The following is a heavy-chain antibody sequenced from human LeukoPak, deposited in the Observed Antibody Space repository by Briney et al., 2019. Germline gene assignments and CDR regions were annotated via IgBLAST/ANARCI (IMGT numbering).Heavy chain of an antibody. V-gene: IGHV1-2*02. D-gene: IGHD6-19*01. CDR3: ARVKSSGWYNFDY. J-gene: IGHJ4*02. CDR1: GYTFTGYY. Sequence: ASEKVSCKASGYTFTGYYMHWVRQAPGQGLEWMGWINPNSGGTNYAQKFQGRVTVTRDTSISTAYMELSRLRSDDMAVYYCARVKSSGWYNFDYWGQGTLVTVSS. CDR2: INPNSGGT.